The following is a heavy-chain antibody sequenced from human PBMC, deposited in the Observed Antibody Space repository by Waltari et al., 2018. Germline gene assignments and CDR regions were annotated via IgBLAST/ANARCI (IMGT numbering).Heavy chain of an antibody. CDR2: ISAYNGNP. V-gene: IGHV1-18*01. D-gene: IGHD1-26*01. CDR3: ARVDPGEGGATDLNY. J-gene: IGHJ4*02. CDR1: GYTFTSYG. Sequence: QVQLVQSGAEVKKPGASVKVSCKASGYTFTSYGISWVRQAPGQGLEWMGWISAYNGNPNYAQKLQGRVTMTTDTSTSTSYMERRSLSSDDTAVYYCARVDPGEGGATDLNYWGQGTLVTVSS.